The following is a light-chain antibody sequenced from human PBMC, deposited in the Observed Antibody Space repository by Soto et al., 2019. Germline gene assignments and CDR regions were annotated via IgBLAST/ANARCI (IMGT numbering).Light chain of an antibody. CDR3: QQYNNWPRT. CDR2: GAS. Sequence: EIVMTQSPATLSVSPGERATLSCRASQSVSSKLVWYQQKPGQAPRLLIYGASTRATGIPARFSGGGSGTEFTLTISSLQSEDFAVYYCQQYNNWPRTFGQGTKVDI. V-gene: IGKV3-15*01. CDR1: QSVSSK. J-gene: IGKJ1*01.